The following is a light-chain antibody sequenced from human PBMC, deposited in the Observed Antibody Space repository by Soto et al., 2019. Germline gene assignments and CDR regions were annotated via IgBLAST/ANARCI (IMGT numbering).Light chain of an antibody. CDR1: SNDIGAYDL. Sequence: QSSLTQPDSMSATHGQAITIYRLVNSNDIGAYDLVCWYQQHPGRGPNLIIYEVSHRFSGLSYRFSGSKSGNADSLTISGLQAEDEGDYYCTSIGPSSIYVFGSGTKVTVL. V-gene: IGLV2-14*03. J-gene: IGLJ1*01. CDR2: EVS. CDR3: TSIGPSSIYV.